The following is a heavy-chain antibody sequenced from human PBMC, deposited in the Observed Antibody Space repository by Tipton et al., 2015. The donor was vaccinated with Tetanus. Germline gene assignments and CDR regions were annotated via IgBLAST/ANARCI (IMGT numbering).Heavy chain of an antibody. Sequence: TLSLTCAVSGGSLSGHFWSWVRQTPGKGLEWIGEITPRGSTSNNPSLKSRVSISGDTSQNLFSLRLTSVTAADTAVYYCARHLYGYWFDPWGQGAQVTVSS. CDR3: ARHLYGYWFDP. D-gene: IGHD3-10*01. V-gene: IGHV4-34*01. CDR2: ITPRGST. J-gene: IGHJ5*02. CDR1: GGSLSGHF.